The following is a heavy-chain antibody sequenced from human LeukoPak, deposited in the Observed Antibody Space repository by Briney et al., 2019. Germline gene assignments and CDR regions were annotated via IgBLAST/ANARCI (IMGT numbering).Heavy chain of an antibody. V-gene: IGHV1-69*13. CDR1: GGTFSSYA. J-gene: IGHJ2*01. D-gene: IGHD3-22*01. CDR3: ARDRDSSGFRPKGINWYFDL. Sequence: SVKVSCKASGGTFSSYAISWVRQAPGQGLEWMGGIIPIFGTANYAQKFQGRVTITADESTSTAYMELSSLRSEDTAVYYCARDRDSSGFRPKGINWYFDLWGRGTLVTVSS. CDR2: IIPIFGTA.